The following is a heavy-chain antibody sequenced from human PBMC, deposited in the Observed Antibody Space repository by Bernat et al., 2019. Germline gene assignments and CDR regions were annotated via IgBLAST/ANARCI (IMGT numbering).Heavy chain of an antibody. CDR1: GFTFSTYW. J-gene: IGHJ4*02. Sequence: EVQLVESGGGLVQPGGSLRLSCTASGFTFSTYWMTWVRKAPGKGLEWVASIKQDGSEKYSLASVKSRFTSTRDNTKHSLYLEMNSLRGEDTAVYYCAARPRQPESWGEGTLVTVSS. CDR3: AARPRQPES. V-gene: IGHV3-7*01. D-gene: IGHD6-13*01. CDR2: IKQDGSEK.